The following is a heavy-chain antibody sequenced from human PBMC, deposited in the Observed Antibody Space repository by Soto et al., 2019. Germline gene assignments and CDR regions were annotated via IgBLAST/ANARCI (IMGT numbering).Heavy chain of an antibody. D-gene: IGHD5-12*01. CDR3: ARSRGIYSGYDTDFDY. CDR2: IIPIFGTA. CDR1: GGPFSSYA. Sequence: QVQLGQSGAEVKKPGSSVKVSCKASGGPFSSYAISWVRQAPGQGLEWMGGIIPIFGTANYAQKFQGRVTITADEATSTASMELSSLRSEDTAVYYCARSRGIYSGYDTDFDYWGQGTLVTVSS. J-gene: IGHJ4*02. V-gene: IGHV1-69*01.